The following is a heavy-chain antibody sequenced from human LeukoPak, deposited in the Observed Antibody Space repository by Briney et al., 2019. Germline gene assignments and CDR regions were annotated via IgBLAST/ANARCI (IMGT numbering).Heavy chain of an antibody. D-gene: IGHD3-22*01. J-gene: IGHJ4*02. CDR3: AGSGYYLNFDY. CDR1: GGSVSSGSYY. CDR2: IYYSGST. Sequence: SETLSLTCTVSGGSVSSGSYYWNWIRQPPGKGLEWIGYIYYSGSTNYNPSLKSRVTISVDTSKNQFSLKLSSVTAADTAVYYCAGSGYYLNFDYWGQGTLSPSPQ. V-gene: IGHV4-61*01.